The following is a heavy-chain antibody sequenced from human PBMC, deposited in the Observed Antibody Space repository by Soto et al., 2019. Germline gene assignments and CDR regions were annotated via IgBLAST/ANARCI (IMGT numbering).Heavy chain of an antibody. V-gene: IGHV4-59*01. J-gene: IGHJ6*03. CDR3: ARGAAANYYYYYMDV. CDR2: IYYSGST. D-gene: IGHD6-13*01. Sequence: QVQLQESGPGLVKPSETLSLTCTVSGGSISSYYWSWIRQPPGKGLEWIGYIYYSGSTNYNPSLKSRVTISVDASKSQFSLKLSSVTAADTAVYYCARGAAANYYYYYMDVWGKGTTVTVSS. CDR1: GGSISSYY.